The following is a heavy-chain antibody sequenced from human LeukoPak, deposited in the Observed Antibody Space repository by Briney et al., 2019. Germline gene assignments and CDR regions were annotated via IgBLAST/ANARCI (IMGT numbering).Heavy chain of an antibody. CDR1: GYSFTSYW. J-gene: IGHJ4*02. CDR3: ALLLGYSSSGDY. V-gene: IGHV5-51*01. Sequence: GESLKISCKCSGYSFTSYWIGWVRQMPGKGLEWMGIIYPDDSDTRYRPSSQGQVTISADKSISTAYLQWSSLKASDTAMYYCALLLGYSSSGDYWGQGTLVTVSS. D-gene: IGHD6-13*01. CDR2: IYPDDSDT.